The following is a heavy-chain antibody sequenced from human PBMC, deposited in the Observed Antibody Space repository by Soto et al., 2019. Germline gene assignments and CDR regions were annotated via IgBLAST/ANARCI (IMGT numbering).Heavy chain of an antibody. Sequence: QVQLVESGGGEVQPGRSLRLSCVASGFTFSTYGMHWVRQAPGKGLEWVAVISYDGSNKYYADSVKGRFIISRDNSKNTMYLQMNSLSGEDTALYYCAKAGYGNYPDWYYFDYWGQGTLVTVSS. CDR2: ISYDGSNK. CDR1: GFTFSTYG. D-gene: IGHD4-17*01. CDR3: AKAGYGNYPDWYYFDY. V-gene: IGHV3-30*18. J-gene: IGHJ4*02.